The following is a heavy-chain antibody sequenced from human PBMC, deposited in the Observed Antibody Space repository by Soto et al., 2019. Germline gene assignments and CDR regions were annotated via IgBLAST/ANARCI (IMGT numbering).Heavy chain of an antibody. D-gene: IGHD3-22*01. CDR1: GGSISSGGYY. J-gene: IGHJ4*02. V-gene: IGHV4-31*03. CDR2: IYYSGST. Sequence: SETLSLTCTVSGGSISSGGYYWSWIRQHPGKGLEWIGYIYYSGSTYYNPSLKSRVTISVDTSKNQFSLKLSSVTAADTAVYYCARIDYYDSSGPDYWGQGTLVTVSS. CDR3: ARIDYYDSSGPDY.